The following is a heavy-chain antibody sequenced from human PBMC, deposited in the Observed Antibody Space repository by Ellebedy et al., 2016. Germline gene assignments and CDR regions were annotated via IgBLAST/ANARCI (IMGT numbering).Heavy chain of an antibody. CDR3: TREAGGSFVDP. V-gene: IGHV3-48*04. Sequence: GESLKISCAVSGFTFSSYSFNWIRQAPGKGLEWVSHISSSGSLKFYADSLRDRFTISRDNAKNLLNLQMNSLTAEDTAVYFCTREAGGSFVDPWGQGTLVSVSS. J-gene: IGHJ5*02. D-gene: IGHD1-26*01. CDR1: GFTFSSYS. CDR2: ISSSGSLK.